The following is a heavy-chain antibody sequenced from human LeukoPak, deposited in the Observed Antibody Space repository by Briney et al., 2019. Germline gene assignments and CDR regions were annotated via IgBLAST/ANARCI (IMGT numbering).Heavy chain of an antibody. Sequence: SETLSLTCTVSGGSISSYYWSWIRQPPGKGLEWIGYIYYSGSTNYNPSLKSRVTISVDTSKNQFSLKLSSVTAADTAVYYCARGPHCSSTSCYGAFDIWGQGTMVTVSS. V-gene: IGHV4-59*01. CDR1: GGSISSYY. CDR2: IYYSGST. D-gene: IGHD2-2*01. CDR3: ARGPHCSSTSCYGAFDI. J-gene: IGHJ3*02.